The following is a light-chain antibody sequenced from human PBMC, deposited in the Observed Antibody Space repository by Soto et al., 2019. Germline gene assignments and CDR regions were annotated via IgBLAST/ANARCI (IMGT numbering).Light chain of an antibody. CDR3: VLYMGSGIWV. J-gene: IGLJ3*02. Sequence: QTVVTQEPSFSVSPGGTVTLTCGLSSGSVSTRYYPSWCQQTPGQAPRTLIYNTNTRSSGVPDRFSGSILGNKAALTITGAQADDESDYFCVLYMGSGIWVFGGGTKVTVL. CDR1: SGSVSTRYY. V-gene: IGLV8-61*01. CDR2: NTN.